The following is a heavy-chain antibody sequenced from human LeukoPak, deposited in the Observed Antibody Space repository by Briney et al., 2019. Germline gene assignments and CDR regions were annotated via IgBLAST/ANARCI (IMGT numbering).Heavy chain of an antibody. V-gene: IGHV3-30*03. J-gene: IGHJ4*02. Sequence: GGSLRLSCAASGFTLSTFGMHWVRHTPGKGLEWLAAITYTGRSEYYAKSVEGRFSIYRDISQNTLFLHMSSLTTEDMATYYCARDVEDSTGYYRGSYWGQGTLVTVSS. D-gene: IGHD3-9*01. CDR2: ITYTGRSE. CDR3: ARDVEDSTGYYRGSY. CDR1: GFTLSTFG.